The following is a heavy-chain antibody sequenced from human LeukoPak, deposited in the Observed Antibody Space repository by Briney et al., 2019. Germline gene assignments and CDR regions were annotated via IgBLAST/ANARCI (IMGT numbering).Heavy chain of an antibody. CDR2: IYPGDSDT. V-gene: IGHV5-51*01. J-gene: IGHJ3*02. Sequence: GESLKISCKGSGYSFITYWIGWVRQMPGKGLEWMGIIYPGDSDTRYSPSFQGQVTISADKSINTAYLRWSSLKASDTAMYYCATFRDGYNSQAFDIWGQGTMVTVSS. CDR3: ATFRDGYNSQAFDI. CDR1: GYSFITYW. D-gene: IGHD5-24*01.